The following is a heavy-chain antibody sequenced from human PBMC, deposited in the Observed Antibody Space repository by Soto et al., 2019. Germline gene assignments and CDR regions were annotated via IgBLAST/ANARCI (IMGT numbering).Heavy chain of an antibody. Sequence: QVQLVQSGAEVKKPGASVKVSCKASGGTFSSYAISWVRQAPGQGLEWMGGIIPIFGTANYAQKFQGRVTITADESTSTAYMELSSLRSEDTAVYYFARDITIFGGGYYYCVMHVWGQRTTVTVAS. CDR1: GGTFSSYA. V-gene: IGHV1-69*12. CDR2: IIPIFGTA. D-gene: IGHD3-3*01. J-gene: IGHJ6*02. CDR3: ARDITIFGGGYYYCVMHV.